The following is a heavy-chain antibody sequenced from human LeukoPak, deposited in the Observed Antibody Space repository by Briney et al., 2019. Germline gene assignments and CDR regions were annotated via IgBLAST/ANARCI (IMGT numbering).Heavy chain of an antibody. D-gene: IGHD4-17*01. J-gene: IGHJ6*02. CDR2: IYYSGST. Sequence: SETLSLTCTVSGGSISSYYWSWIRQPPGKGLEWIGYIYYSGSTNYNLSLKSRVTISVDTSKNQFSLKLSSVTAADTAVYYCARIGDYDGYGMDVWGQGTTVTVSS. CDR3: ARIGDYDGYGMDV. V-gene: IGHV4-59*01. CDR1: GGSISSYY.